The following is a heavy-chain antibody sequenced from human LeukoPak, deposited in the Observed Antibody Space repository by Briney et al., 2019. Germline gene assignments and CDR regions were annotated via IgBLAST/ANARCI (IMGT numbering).Heavy chain of an antibody. J-gene: IGHJ5*02. CDR2: ISAYNGNT. Sequence: GASVKVSCKASGYTFSSYGISWVRQAPGQGLEWMGWISAYNGNTNYAQKLQGRVIMTTDTSTSTAYMELSRLRSDDTAVYYCAREETEDIVVVVAATGWFDPWGQGTLVTVSS. V-gene: IGHV1-18*01. CDR1: GYTFSSYG. CDR3: AREETEDIVVVVAATGWFDP. D-gene: IGHD2-15*01.